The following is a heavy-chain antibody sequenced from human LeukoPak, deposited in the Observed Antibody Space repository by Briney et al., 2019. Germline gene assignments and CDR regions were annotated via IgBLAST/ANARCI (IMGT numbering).Heavy chain of an antibody. D-gene: IGHD4-11*01. J-gene: IGHJ3*02. V-gene: IGHV1-46*03. CDR2: INPSGGST. CDR3: ARDATVTADGGAFGI. Sequence: ASVKVSCKASGYTFTSYYMHWVRQAPGQGLEWMGIINPSGGSTSYAQKFQGRVTMTRDTSTSTVYMELSSLRSEDTAVYYCARDATVTADGGAFGIWGQGTMVTVSS. CDR1: GYTFTSYY.